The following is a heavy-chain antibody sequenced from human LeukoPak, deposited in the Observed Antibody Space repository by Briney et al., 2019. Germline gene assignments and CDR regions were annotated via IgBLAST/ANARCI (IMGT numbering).Heavy chain of an antibody. Sequence: PSQTLSLTCTVSGGSISSGGYYWSWIRQHPGKGLEWIGYIYYSGSTYYNPSLKSRVTISVDTSKNQFSLKLSSVTAADTAVYYCARVGSLGNSGYDYPHDYWGQGTLVTVSS. D-gene: IGHD5-12*01. CDR2: IYYSGST. CDR3: ARVGSLGNSGYDYPHDY. CDR1: GGSISSGGYY. V-gene: IGHV4-31*03. J-gene: IGHJ4*02.